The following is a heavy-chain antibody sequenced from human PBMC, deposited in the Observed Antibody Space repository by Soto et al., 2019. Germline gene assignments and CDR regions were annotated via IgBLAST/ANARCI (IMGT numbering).Heavy chain of an antibody. CDR3: ATLWGQD. CDR2: IYYSGST. D-gene: IGHD3-10*01. J-gene: IGHJ4*02. V-gene: IGHV4-39*01. CDR1: GGSITSSSYY. Sequence: QLQLQESGPGLVKPSETLSLTCTVSGGSITSSSYYWGWIRQPPGKGLEWIGSIYYSGSTYYNPSLKSRVTIYVNTSKNQFSLKLSSVNAADTAVYYCATLWGQDWGQGTLVTVSS.